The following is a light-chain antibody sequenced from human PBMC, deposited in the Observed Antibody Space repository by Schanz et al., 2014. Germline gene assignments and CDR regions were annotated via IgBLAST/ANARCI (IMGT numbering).Light chain of an antibody. Sequence: DIQMTQSPSTLSASVGERVTITCRASQSISTWLAWYQQKPGKVPKLLIYKASSLESGVPSRFSGSGSGTVFTLTISSLQPDDFATYYCLPYESYSQWTFGQGTKVE. CDR3: LPYESYSQWT. CDR1: QSISTW. J-gene: IGKJ1*01. V-gene: IGKV1-5*03. CDR2: KAS.